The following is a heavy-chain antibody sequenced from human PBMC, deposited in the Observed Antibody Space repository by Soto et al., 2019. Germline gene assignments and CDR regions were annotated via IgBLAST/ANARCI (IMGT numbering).Heavy chain of an antibody. Sequence: QITLKESGPPVVKPTQTLTLTCTFSGFSLNTYGVGVAWIRQPPGTALEWLALIYWDDEDRYSPSLRSRLIITKDTSKNQVVLTITNMDPMDTATYYCAHRRKDSCSHNAFDVWGQGTMVTVSS. CDR2: IYWDDED. CDR3: AHRRKDSCSHNAFDV. D-gene: IGHD3-22*01. J-gene: IGHJ3*01. CDR1: GFSLNTYGVG. V-gene: IGHV2-5*02.